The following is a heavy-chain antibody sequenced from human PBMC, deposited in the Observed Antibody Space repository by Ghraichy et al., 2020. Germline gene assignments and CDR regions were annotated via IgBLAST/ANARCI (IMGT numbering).Heavy chain of an antibody. CDR2: VYNGAST. CDR3: ARRNPAFGGALDY. V-gene: IGHV4-39*01. D-gene: IGHD3-16*01. CDR1: GGSLTSDTHY. Sequence: SETLSLTCTVSGGSLTSDTHYWGWLRQPPGKGLEWIGSVYNGASTFYSPSLKSRVTISVDTSKSQFSLRLNSVTAADTAIYYCARRNPAFGGALDYWGQGILVNVSS. J-gene: IGHJ4*02.